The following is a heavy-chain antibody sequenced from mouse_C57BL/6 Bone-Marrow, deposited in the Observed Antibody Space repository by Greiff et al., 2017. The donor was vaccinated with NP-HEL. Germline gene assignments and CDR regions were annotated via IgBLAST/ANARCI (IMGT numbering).Heavy chain of an antibody. CDR3: GRGLLPYFDY. CDR1: GYTFTSYW. Sequence: QVQLQQPGAELVKPGASVQLSCKASGYTFTSYWMQWVKQRPGQGLEWIGEIDPSDSYTNYNQKFKGKATLTVDTSSSTAYMQLSSLTSEDSAVYYCGRGLLPYFDYWGQGTTLTVSS. V-gene: IGHV1-50*01. CDR2: IDPSDSYT. J-gene: IGHJ2*01. D-gene: IGHD1-1*01.